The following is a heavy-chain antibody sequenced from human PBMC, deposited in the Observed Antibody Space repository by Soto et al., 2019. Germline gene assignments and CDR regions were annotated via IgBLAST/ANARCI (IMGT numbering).Heavy chain of an antibody. V-gene: IGHV3-30-3*01. CDR2: TSYDGSDK. CDR3: AIDRLYDSNTYYLNYGMDV. D-gene: IGHD3-22*01. J-gene: IGHJ6*02. Sequence: PGGSLRLCCAASAFTFSSYAMHWVRQAPGKGLDWVAVTSYDGSDKYYADSVKGRFTVSRDNSKNTLYLQMNSLRADDTAVYYCAIDRLYDSNTYYLNYGMDVWGQGTTVTVSS. CDR1: AFTFSSYA.